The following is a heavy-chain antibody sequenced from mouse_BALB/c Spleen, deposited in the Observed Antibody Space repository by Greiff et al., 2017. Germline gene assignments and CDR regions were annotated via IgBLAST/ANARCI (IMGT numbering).Heavy chain of an antibody. J-gene: IGHJ1*01. Sequence: EVQRVESGGGLVKPGGSLKLSCAASGFTFSDAWMDWVRQSPEKGLEWVAEIRSKANNHATYYAESVKGRFTISRDDSKSSVYLQMNSLRAEDTGIYYCTRRYRYPYWYFDVWGAGTTVTVSS. CDR2: IRSKANNHAT. D-gene: IGHD2-14*01. V-gene: IGHV6-6*01. CDR1: GFTFSDAW. CDR3: TRRYRYPYWYFDV.